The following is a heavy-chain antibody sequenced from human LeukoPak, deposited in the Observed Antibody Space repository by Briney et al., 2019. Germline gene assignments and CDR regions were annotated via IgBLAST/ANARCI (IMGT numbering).Heavy chain of an antibody. D-gene: IGHD3-10*01. CDR3: ARSRARGDFDY. V-gene: IGHV1-69*06. CDR2: IIPIFGTA. Sequence: ASVKVSCKASGGTFSSYAISWVRQAAGQGLEWMGGIIPIFGTANYAQKFQGRVTITADKSTSTAYMELSSLRSEDTAVYYCARSRARGDFDYWGQGTLVTVSS. J-gene: IGHJ4*02. CDR1: GGTFSSYA.